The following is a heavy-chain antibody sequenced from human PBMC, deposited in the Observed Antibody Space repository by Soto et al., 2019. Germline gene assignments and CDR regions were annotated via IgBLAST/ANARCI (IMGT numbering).Heavy chain of an antibody. D-gene: IGHD6-6*01. CDR2: ISPDGTIT. CDR1: GYTFSRHW. V-gene: IGHV3-74*01. J-gene: IGHJ3*02. Sequence: EVQLVESGGGLVQPGWSLRRSCAASGYTFSRHWIHWVRQAPGQGLVGVSRISPDGTITDYANSVRGRLTISRDNVKNTLYLQMDSLIADDTAVYYCARPRSMSSSGFDICGQGTMVTVSA. CDR3: ARPRSMSSSGFDI.